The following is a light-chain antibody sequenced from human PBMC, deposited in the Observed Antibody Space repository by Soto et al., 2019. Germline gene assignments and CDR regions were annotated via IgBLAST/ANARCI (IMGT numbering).Light chain of an antibody. CDR3: QQYNSQWT. V-gene: IGKV1-5*03. CDR1: QSISSW. Sequence: DIQMTQSPSTLSASVGDRVTITCRASQSISSWLAWYQQKPGRAPKLLIYKASSLESGVPSRFSGSGSGTEFTLTISSLPPDDFATYYCQQYNSQWTFGQGTKVDIK. J-gene: IGKJ1*01. CDR2: KAS.